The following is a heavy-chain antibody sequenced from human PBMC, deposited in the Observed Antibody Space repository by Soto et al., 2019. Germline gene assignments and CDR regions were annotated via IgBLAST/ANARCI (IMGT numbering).Heavy chain of an antibody. V-gene: IGHV5-51*01. CDR3: APYYHYWKI. Sequence: EVQLVQSGAEVKKPGESLKISCKASGYNFARSSIGWVRQMPGRGLEWVAIIYPGSSEITYSPSFQGRVTISADMSISTAYLQWSSLEASDTAIYYCAPYYHYWKIWGQGTLVTVSS. CDR1: GYNFARSS. CDR2: IYPGSSEI. D-gene: IGHD1-26*01. J-gene: IGHJ4*02.